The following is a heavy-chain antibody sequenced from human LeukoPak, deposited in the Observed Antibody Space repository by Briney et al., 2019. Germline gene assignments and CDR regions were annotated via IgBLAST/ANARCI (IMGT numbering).Heavy chain of an antibody. Sequence: GGSLRLSCAASGFTFSSYAMSWVRQAPGKGLEWDSAISGSGGSTYYADSVKGRFTISRDNSKNTLYLQMNSLRAEDTAVYYCAKAVAGTFSSLDYWGQGTLVTVSS. CDR3: AKAVAGTFSSLDY. D-gene: IGHD6-19*01. J-gene: IGHJ4*02. CDR1: GFTFSSYA. V-gene: IGHV3-23*01. CDR2: ISGSGGST.